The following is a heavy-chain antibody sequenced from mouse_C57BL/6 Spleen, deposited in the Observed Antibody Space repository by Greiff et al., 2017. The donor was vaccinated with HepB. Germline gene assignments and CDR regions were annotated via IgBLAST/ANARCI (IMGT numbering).Heavy chain of an antibody. Sequence: EVQLVESGGGLVKPGGSLKLSCAASGFTFSSYTMSWVRQTPEKRLEWVATISGGGGNTYYPDSVKGRFTISRDNAKNTLYLQMSSLRSEDTALYYCARHKTGTFDYWGQGTTLTVSS. V-gene: IGHV5-9*01. CDR3: ARHKTGTFDY. D-gene: IGHD4-1*01. CDR1: GFTFSSYT. J-gene: IGHJ2*01. CDR2: ISGGGGNT.